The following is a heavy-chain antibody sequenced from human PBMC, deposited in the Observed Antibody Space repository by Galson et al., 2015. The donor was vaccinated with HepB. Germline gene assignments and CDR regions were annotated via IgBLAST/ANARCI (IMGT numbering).Heavy chain of an antibody. CDR1: GFTFSSCA. J-gene: IGHJ1*01. CDR3: AKETISAGKDCSSTSCPVSREAEYFQH. CDR2: ISGSGGSI. Sequence: SLRLSCAASGFTFSSCAVSWVRQAPGKGLEWVSAISGSGGSIYYADSVKGRFTISRDNSKNTLYLQMNNLRAEDTAVYYCAKETISAGKDCSSTSCPVSREAEYFQHWGQGTLFTVSS. V-gene: IGHV3-23*01. D-gene: IGHD2-2*01.